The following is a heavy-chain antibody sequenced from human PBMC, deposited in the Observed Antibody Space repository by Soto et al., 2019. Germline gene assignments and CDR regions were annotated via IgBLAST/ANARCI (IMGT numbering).Heavy chain of an antibody. CDR2: ISYDGSNK. D-gene: IGHD3-10*01. J-gene: IGHJ6*02. V-gene: IGHV3-30*18. CDR3: AKDVNYYGSSDV. CDR1: GFTFSSYG. Sequence: GGSLRLSCAASGFTFSSYGMHWVRQAPGKGLEWVAVISYDGSNKYYADSVKGRFTISRDNSKNTLYLQMNSLRAEDTAVYYCAKDVNYYGSSDVWGQGTTVTVSS.